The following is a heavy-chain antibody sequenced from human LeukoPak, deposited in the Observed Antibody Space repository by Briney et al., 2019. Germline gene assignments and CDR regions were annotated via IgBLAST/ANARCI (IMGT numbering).Heavy chain of an antibody. J-gene: IGHJ4*02. Sequence: SETLSLTCTVSGGSIRNSNHYWGWVRQPPGKGLEWLGTIYHSRNTYYSPSLKSRITISVDTSKNQFSLSLTSVTTADTAVYFCMRHEEEDGYNAKPFDSWGQGTLVTVSP. CDR2: IYHSRNT. D-gene: IGHD5-24*01. V-gene: IGHV4-39*01. CDR3: MRHEEEDGYNAKPFDS. CDR1: GGSIRNSNHY.